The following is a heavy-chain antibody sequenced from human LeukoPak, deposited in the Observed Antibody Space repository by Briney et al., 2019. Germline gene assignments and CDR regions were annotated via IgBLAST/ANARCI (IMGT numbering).Heavy chain of an antibody. CDR2: IYYSGST. J-gene: IGHJ5*02. CDR3: ARASEPRLKGYCSSTSCYTGSWFDP. D-gene: IGHD2-2*02. V-gene: IGHV4-59*08. Sequence: SETLSLTCTVSGGSISSYFWSWIRQPPGKGLEWIGDIYYSGSTNYNPSLKSRVTISVDTSKNQFSLKLSSVTAADTAVYYCARASEPRLKGYCSSTSCYTGSWFDPWGQGTLVTVSS. CDR1: GGSISSYF.